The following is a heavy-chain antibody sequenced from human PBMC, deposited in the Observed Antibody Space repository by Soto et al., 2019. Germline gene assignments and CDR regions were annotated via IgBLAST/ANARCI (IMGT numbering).Heavy chain of an antibody. CDR2: ISAYNGNT. Sequence: ASVKVSCKASGYTFTSYGISWVRQAPGQGLEWMGWISAYNGNTNYAQKLQGRVTMTTDTSTSTAYMEMSSLRSEDTAVYYCARVSYYYDSSGYSDYYYGMDVWGQGTTVTVSS. V-gene: IGHV1-18*01. J-gene: IGHJ6*02. CDR3: ARVSYYYDSSGYSDYYYGMDV. D-gene: IGHD3-22*01. CDR1: GYTFTSYG.